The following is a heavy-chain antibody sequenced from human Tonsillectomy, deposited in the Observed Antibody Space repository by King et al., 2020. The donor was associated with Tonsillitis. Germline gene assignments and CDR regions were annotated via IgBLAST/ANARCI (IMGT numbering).Heavy chain of an antibody. D-gene: IGHD2-2*01. Sequence: VQLVQSGGGLVKPRGSLRLSCAASGFTFSDYYMSWIRQAPGKGLEWVSYMSISSIYINYAYSVKGRFTISRDNAKKSLYLQMNSLRAEDTAVYYCAREVPAATNWFDPWGQGTLVSVSS. J-gene: IGHJ5*02. V-gene: IGHV3-11*05. CDR2: MSISSIYI. CDR3: AREVPAATNWFDP. CDR1: GFTFSDYY.